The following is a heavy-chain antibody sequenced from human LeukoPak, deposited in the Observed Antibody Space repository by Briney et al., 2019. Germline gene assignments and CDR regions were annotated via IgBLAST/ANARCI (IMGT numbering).Heavy chain of an antibody. CDR3: ATTSPPYTSGANGPDAFDI. CDR2: IYYTGST. Sequence: SETLSLTCTVSGGSITSSSYYWDWIRQPPGKGLEWIGSIYYTGSTYHNPSLKRRATISEDTSSNQFSLKLRSVTAADTAIYYCATTSPPYTSGANGPDAFDIWGQGTMVTVSS. J-gene: IGHJ3*02. CDR1: GGSITSSSYY. V-gene: IGHV4-39*01. D-gene: IGHD6-19*01.